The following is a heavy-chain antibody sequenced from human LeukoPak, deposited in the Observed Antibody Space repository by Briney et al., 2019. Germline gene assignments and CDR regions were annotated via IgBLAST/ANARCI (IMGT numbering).Heavy chain of an antibody. CDR2: IIPIFGIT. CDR3: ARGDTTVTTFVAFDP. Sequence: ASVKVSCTASGGTFSSYAISWVRQAPGQGLEWMGRIIPIFGITNYAQKFQGRVTITADKSTSTAYMELSSLRSEDTAVYYCARGDTTVTTFVAFDPWGQGTLVTVSS. V-gene: IGHV1-69*04. J-gene: IGHJ5*02. D-gene: IGHD4-17*01. CDR1: GGTFSSYA.